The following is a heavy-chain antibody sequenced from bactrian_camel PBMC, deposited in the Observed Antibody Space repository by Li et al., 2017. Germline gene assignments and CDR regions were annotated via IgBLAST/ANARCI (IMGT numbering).Heavy chain of an antibody. V-gene: IGHV3-3*01. Sequence: HVQLVESGGDSVQAGESLNLSCSISGHTRSNYCMGWFRQRPGHEREGVAVIDTNGYRTYSDSVKGRFTISGASARNTVSLQMNSLRPDDTAMYYCVADTSGACVDTFRLVSAGQRDLRVYEYNNWGQGTQVTVS. CDR2: IDTNGYRT. D-gene: IGHD3*01. CDR3: VADTSGACVDTFRLVSAGQRDLRVYEYNN. CDR1: GHTRSNYC. J-gene: IGHJ4*01.